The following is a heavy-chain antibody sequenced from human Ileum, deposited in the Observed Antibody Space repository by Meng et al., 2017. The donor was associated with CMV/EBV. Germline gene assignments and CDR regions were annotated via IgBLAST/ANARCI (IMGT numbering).Heavy chain of an antibody. V-gene: IGHV3-21*04. J-gene: IGHJ6*02. D-gene: IGHD3-3*01. CDR1: GFIFSTDM. CDR3: ARGNDFRFGLDV. Sequence: GESLKISCAASGFIFSTDMMNWVRQAPGKGLEWVASISHNGHYIYYADSMRGRFTISKDIAENSVSLQMNSLRVEDTAVYHCARGNDFRFGLDVWGQGTTVTVSS. CDR2: ISHNGHYI.